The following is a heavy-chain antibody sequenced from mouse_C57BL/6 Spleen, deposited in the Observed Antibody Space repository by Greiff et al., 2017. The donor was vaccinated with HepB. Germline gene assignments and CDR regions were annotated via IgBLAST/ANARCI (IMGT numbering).Heavy chain of an antibody. CDR2: INYDGSTT. D-gene: IGHD2-4*01. CDR3: ARGAITSYFDY. V-gene: IGHV5-16*01. Sequence: EVMLVESEGGLVQPGSSMKLSCTASGFTFSDYYMAWVRQVPEKGLEWVANINYDGSTTYYLDSLKSRFIISRDNAKNILYLQMSSLKSEDTATYYCARGAITSYFDYWGQGTTLTVSS. J-gene: IGHJ2*01. CDR1: GFTFSDYY.